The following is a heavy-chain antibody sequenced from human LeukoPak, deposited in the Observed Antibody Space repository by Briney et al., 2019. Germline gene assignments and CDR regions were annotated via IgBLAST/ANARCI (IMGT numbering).Heavy chain of an antibody. CDR2: IYHSGST. D-gene: IGHD3-10*01. CDR1: GGSISSSNW. Sequence: PSETLSLTCAVSGGSISSSNWWSWVRQPPGKGLEWIGEIYHSGSTNYNPSLKSRVTISVDKSKNQFSLKLSSVTAADTAVYYCARNLWSKRPQIDYWGQGTLVTVSS. CDR3: ARNLWSKRPQIDY. V-gene: IGHV4-4*02. J-gene: IGHJ4*02.